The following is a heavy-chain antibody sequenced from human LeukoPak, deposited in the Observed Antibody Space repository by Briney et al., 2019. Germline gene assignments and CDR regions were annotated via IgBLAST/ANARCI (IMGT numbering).Heavy chain of an antibody. CDR2: IHQSGST. Sequence: SETLSLTCTVSGDSISSYYWSWIRQPPGKGLEWIAYIHQSGSTNYNPSLKSRVTISVDTSKNQFSLKLSSVTAADTAVYYCARTRSYGSGNFAVFWFDPWGQGTLVTVSS. V-gene: IGHV4-59*01. J-gene: IGHJ5*02. CDR1: GDSISSYY. CDR3: ARTRSYGSGNFAVFWFDP. D-gene: IGHD3-10*01.